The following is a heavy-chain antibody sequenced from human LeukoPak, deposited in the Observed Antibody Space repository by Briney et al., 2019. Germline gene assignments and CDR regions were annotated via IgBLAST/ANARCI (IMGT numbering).Heavy chain of an antibody. CDR2: IYYSGST. D-gene: IGHD5-18*01. Sequence: SETLSLTCTVSGGSISSLYWGWIRQPPGKGLEWIGYIYYSGSTNYNPSLKSRVTISVDTSKNQFSLKLSSVTSADTAVYYSARRGYSYGYPYADYWGQGTLVTVSS. CDR1: GGSISSLY. J-gene: IGHJ4*02. CDR3: ARRGYSYGYPYADY. V-gene: IGHV4-59*01.